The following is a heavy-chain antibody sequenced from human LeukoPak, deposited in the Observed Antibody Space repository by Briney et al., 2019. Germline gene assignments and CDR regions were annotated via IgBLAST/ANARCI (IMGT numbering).Heavy chain of an antibody. CDR3: ARIQQLVGTVDY. D-gene: IGHD6-13*01. Sequence: PSETLSLTCAVSGYSISSGYYWGWIRQPPGKGLEWIGSIYHSGSTYYNPSLKSRDTISVDTSKNQFSLKLSSVTAADTAVYYCARIQQLVGTVDYWGQGTLVTVSS. V-gene: IGHV4-38-2*01. CDR1: GYSISSGYY. J-gene: IGHJ4*02. CDR2: IYHSGST.